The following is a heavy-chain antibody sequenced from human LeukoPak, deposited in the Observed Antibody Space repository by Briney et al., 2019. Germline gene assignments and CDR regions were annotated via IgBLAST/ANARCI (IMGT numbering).Heavy chain of an antibody. Sequence: VASVKVSCKASGYTFTGYYMHWVRQAPGQGLEWMGWISPYNGNTNYAQKFQGRVTMTTDTSTTTAYMELSRLTFDDTAIYYCARDRDYYDSGLYWGQGTLVTVSS. CDR2: ISPYNGNT. D-gene: IGHD3-10*01. V-gene: IGHV1-18*04. J-gene: IGHJ4*02. CDR1: GYTFTGYY. CDR3: ARDRDYYDSGLY.